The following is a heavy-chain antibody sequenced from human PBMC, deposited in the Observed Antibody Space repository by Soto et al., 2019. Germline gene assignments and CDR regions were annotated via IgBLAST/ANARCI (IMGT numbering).Heavy chain of an antibody. D-gene: IGHD4-4*01. CDR2: IYYSGST. J-gene: IGHJ6*02. CDR1: GSSISSYY. CDR3: ARGGLYSNYGMDV. Sequence: SETLSLTCTVSGSSISSYYWSWIRQPPGKGLEWIGYIYYSGSTNYNPSLKSRVTISVDTSKNQFSLKLSSVTAADTAVYYCARGGLYSNYGMDVWGQGTTVNVSS. V-gene: IGHV4-59*01.